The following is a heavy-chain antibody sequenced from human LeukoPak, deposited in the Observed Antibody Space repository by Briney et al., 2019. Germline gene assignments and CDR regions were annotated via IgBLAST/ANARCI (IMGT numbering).Heavy chain of an antibody. V-gene: IGHV4-34*01. CDR1: GGSFSGYY. CDR2: INHSGST. D-gene: IGHD6-13*01. CDR3: ARGRVAAAGTRYYYYYYGMDV. J-gene: IGHJ6*02. Sequence: SETLSLTCAVYGGSFSGYYWSWIRQPPGKGLEWIGEINHSGSTNYNPSLKSRVTISVDTSKNQSSLKLSSVTAADTAVYYCARGRVAAAGTRYYYYYYGMDVWGQGTTVTVSS.